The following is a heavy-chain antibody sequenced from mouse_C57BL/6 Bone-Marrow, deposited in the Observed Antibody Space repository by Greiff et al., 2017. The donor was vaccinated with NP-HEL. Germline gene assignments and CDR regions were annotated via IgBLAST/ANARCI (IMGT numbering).Heavy chain of an antibody. Sequence: QVQLQQSGAELVRPGTSVKVSCKASGYAFTNYLIEWVKQRPGQGLEWIGWFYPGSGSIKYNEKFKDKATLTADKSSSTVYMELSRLTSEDSAVYFCARHEGIYYDHGGFAYWGQGTLVTVSA. D-gene: IGHD2-4*01. CDR1: GYAFTNYL. CDR2: FYPGSGSI. CDR3: ARHEGIYYDHGGFAY. V-gene: IGHV1-62-2*01. J-gene: IGHJ3*01.